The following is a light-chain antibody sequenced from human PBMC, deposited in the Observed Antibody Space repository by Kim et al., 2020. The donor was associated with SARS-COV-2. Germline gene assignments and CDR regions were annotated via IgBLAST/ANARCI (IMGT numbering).Light chain of an antibody. CDR3: QVWDRTAG. V-gene: IGLV3-9*01. CDR2: RDI. CDR1: NIENKN. Sequence: SYELTQPLSVSVALGQTATITCGGNNIENKNVHWYQQKPGQAPVLVIYRDINRPSGIPERFSGSSSGNAATLTISRAQAGDEADYYCQVWDRTAGFGGGT. J-gene: IGLJ2*01.